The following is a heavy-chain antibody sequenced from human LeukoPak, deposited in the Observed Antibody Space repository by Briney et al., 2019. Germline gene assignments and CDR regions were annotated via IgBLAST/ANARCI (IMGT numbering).Heavy chain of an antibody. CDR1: GYTFTNYG. V-gene: IGHV1-18*01. CDR2: ISSYNGNT. D-gene: IGHD6-6*01. CDR3: ARALGYSSSPWGDSGSPAEYFQH. J-gene: IGHJ1*01. Sequence: GASVKLSCKASGYTFTNYGISWVRQAPGQGLEWMGWISSYNGNTNYAQTLEGRVTMTTDTSTSTAYMELRSLRSDDTAVYYCARALGYSSSPWGDSGSPAEYFQHWGQGTLVTVSS.